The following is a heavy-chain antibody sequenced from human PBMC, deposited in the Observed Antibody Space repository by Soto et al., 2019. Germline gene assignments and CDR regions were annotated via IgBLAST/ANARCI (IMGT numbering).Heavy chain of an antibody. CDR2: IYTSGST. J-gene: IGHJ4*02. Sequence: PSETLSLTCTVSRGSISSYYWRWIRQPPWKGLEWLGRIYTSGSTNYNPSLKSRVTMSVDTSKNQFSLKLSSVTAADTAVYYCARACSSNSCYGVFDYWGQGTLATVS. D-gene: IGHD2-2*01. V-gene: IGHV4-4*07. CDR3: ARACSSNSCYGVFDY. CDR1: RGSISSYY.